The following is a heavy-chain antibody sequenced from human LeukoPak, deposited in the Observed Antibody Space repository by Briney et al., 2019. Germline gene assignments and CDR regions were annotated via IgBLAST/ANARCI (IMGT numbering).Heavy chain of an antibody. Sequence: KASETLSLTCTVSGGSISSYYWSWIRQPAGKGLEWIGRIYTSGSTNYNPSLKSRVTISVDKSKNQFSLKLSSVTAADTAVYYCARGPPYSSGWHWGHPFDYWGQGTLVTASS. D-gene: IGHD6-19*01. CDR3: ARGPPYSSGWHWGHPFDY. J-gene: IGHJ4*02. V-gene: IGHV4-4*07. CDR1: GGSISSYY. CDR2: IYTSGST.